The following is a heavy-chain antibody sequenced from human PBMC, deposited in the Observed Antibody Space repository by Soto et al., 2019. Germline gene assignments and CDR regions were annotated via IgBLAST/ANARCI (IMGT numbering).Heavy chain of an antibody. V-gene: IGHV1-69*01. CDR3: ARIAWLWTTCSQRLDP. Sequence: QVQLVQSGAELKKPGSSVKVSCKASGGTFSSYAISWVRQAPGQGLEWMGGIIPIFGTANYAQKFQGRVTITADESTSTAYMELSCLRSEDTAVYYCARIAWLWTTCSQRLDPWGQGTLVTVSS. CDR1: GGTFSSYA. CDR2: IIPIFGTA. D-gene: IGHD4-4*01. J-gene: IGHJ5*02.